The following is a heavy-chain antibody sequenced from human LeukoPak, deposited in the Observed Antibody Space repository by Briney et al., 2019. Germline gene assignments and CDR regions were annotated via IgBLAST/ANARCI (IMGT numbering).Heavy chain of an antibody. CDR1: GGSISNYY. CDR3: AREFSWSGFFDF. V-gene: IGHV4-59*01. J-gene: IGHJ4*02. CDR2: VYYSGTI. Sequence: PSETLSLTCTVSGGSISNYYLSWIRQPPGKGLEWIGYVYYSGTINYNPSLKSRVTISVDTSKNQFSLRLTSVTAADTAVYFCAREFSWSGFFDFWGQGALVTVSS. D-gene: IGHD2-15*01.